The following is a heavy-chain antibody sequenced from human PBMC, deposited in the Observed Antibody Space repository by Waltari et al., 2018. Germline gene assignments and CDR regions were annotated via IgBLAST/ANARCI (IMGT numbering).Heavy chain of an antibody. CDR3: ARFDPNAGERWFDP. D-gene: IGHD4-17*01. V-gene: IGHV4-38-2*01. CDR2: IYQNGAT. CDR1: GYSITSGYY. J-gene: IGHJ5*02. Sequence: QVQLQESGPGLVKPSATLSLTCAVSGYSITSGYYWGWIRQPPGKGLEWIGSIYQNGATYYNPSLKSRLTISLDTAKNQFSLRVTSVTAADTAVYYCARFDPNAGERWFDPWGQGTLVTVSS.